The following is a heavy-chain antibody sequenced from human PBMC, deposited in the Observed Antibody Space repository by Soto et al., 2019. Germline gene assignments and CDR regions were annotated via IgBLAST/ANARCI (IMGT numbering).Heavy chain of an antibody. Sequence: QAHLVESGGGVVQPGRSLRLSCAASGFTFTSYGMHWVRQAPGTRLGWVAVISYDGGLQHYADSVKGRFTISRDNSKNMVLLQMTSLRAEATAVYYCVSDRGYGHASVPYSWGQGTLVSVSS. J-gene: IGHJ4*02. CDR3: VSDRGYGHASVPYS. V-gene: IGHV3-30*03. CDR1: GFTFTSYG. D-gene: IGHD5-18*01. CDR2: ISYDGGLQ.